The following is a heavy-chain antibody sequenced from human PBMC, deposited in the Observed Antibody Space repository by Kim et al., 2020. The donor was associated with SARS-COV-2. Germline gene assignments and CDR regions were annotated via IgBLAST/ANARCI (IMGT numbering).Heavy chain of an antibody. CDR2: IKHDGNQK. Sequence: GGSLRLSCAASGFTFSSYWMTWVRQAPGKGLEWVADIKHDGNQKYYVDSVKGRFTISRDNAKNTLYLQMNSLRAEDTAVYYCARDGDLYSSGRDAFDIWGHRGPVSVS. D-gene: IGHD6-19*01. CDR1: GFTFSSYW. J-gene: IGHJ3*02. V-gene: IGHV3-7*01. CDR3: ARDGDLYSSGRDAFDI.